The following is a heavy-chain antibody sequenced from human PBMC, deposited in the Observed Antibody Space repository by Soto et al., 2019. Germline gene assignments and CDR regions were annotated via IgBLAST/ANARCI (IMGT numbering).Heavy chain of an antibody. D-gene: IGHD3-9*01. Sequence: GASVQVSCKASGFTFTSSAVQWVRQARGQRLEWIGWIVVGSGNTNYAQKFQERVTITRDMSTSTAYMELSSLRSEDTAVYYCAVTYYDILTGYSYYYYYYGMDVWGQGTTVTVSS. CDR2: IVVGSGNT. J-gene: IGHJ6*02. CDR3: AVTYYDILTGYSYYYYYYGMDV. CDR1: GFTFTSSA. V-gene: IGHV1-58*01.